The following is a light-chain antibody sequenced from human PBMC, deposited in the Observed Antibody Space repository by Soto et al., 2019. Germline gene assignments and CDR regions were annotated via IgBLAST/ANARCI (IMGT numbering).Light chain of an antibody. J-gene: IGLJ1*01. CDR3: SSYTSSSIYV. CDR1: GSDIDAYNY. CDR2: DVT. V-gene: IGLV2-14*01. Sequence: QSALTQPASVSGSPGQSITISCTGTGSDIDAYNYVSWYQQHPGKAPKLMIYDVTNRPSGVSNRFSGSKSGNTASLTISGLQAEDEADYYCSSYTSSSIYVFGTGTKLTVL.